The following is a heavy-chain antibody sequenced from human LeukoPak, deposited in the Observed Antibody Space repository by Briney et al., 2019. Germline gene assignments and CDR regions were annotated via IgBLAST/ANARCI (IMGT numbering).Heavy chain of an antibody. Sequence: GGSLRLSCAVSGFTFSSYAMSWVRQAPGKGLEWVSAISGSGTSTYYADSVKGRFTISRDNPKNTLYLQMNSLRAEDTAVYFCAKIRDGGYWGQGTLVTVSS. CDR1: GFTFSSYA. CDR2: ISGSGTST. CDR3: AKIRDGGY. D-gene: IGHD3-10*01. J-gene: IGHJ4*02. V-gene: IGHV3-23*01.